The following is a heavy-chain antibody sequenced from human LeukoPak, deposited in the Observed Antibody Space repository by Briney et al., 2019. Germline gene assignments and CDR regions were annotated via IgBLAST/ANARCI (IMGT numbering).Heavy chain of an antibody. CDR3: ARGPASSSYLRYYYYYYYMDV. Sequence: SETLSLTCAVYGGSFSGYYWSWIRQPPGKGLEWIGEINHSGSTNYNPSLKSRVTISVDTSKNQFSLKLSSVTAADTAVYYCARGPASSSYLRYYYYYYYMDVWGKGTTVTVSS. D-gene: IGHD6-13*01. CDR2: INHSGST. J-gene: IGHJ6*03. V-gene: IGHV4-34*01. CDR1: GGSFSGYY.